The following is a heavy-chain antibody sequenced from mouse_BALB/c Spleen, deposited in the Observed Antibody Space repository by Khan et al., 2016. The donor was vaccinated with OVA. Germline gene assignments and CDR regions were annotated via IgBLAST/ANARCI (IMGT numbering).Heavy chain of an antibody. D-gene: IGHD2-1*01. J-gene: IGHJ3*01. V-gene: IGHV1S132*01. Sequence: QVQLQQSEAGLVKPGASVKLSCKTSDYTFTNYWIQWIKQRPGQGLEWIGEIFPGTGTTYYNENFKGKATLTIDTSSTTAYMQLSSLTSEDSAVYFCARGYFGNYEFAYWGQGTLVTVSA. CDR3: ARGYFGNYEFAY. CDR1: DYTFTNYW. CDR2: IFPGTGTT.